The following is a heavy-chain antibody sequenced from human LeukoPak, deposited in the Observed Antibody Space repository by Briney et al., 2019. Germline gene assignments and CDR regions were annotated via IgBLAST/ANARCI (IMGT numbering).Heavy chain of an antibody. CDR3: ARASIHRIAAADLYYFDY. D-gene: IGHD6-13*01. V-gene: IGHV4-4*02. CDR1: GGSITNTNY. CDR2: VNLQGST. Sequence: PSETLSLTCGVSGGSITNTNYWTWVRQPPGKGLEWIGEVNLQGSTNYNPSLMGRVAISVDTSENHISLQLTSVTAADTAVYYCARASIHRIAAADLYYFDYWGQGTLVTVSS. J-gene: IGHJ4*02.